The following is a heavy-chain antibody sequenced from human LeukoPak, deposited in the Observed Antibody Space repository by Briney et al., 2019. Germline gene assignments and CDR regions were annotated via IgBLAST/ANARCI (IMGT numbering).Heavy chain of an antibody. CDR3: TREKASAVHY. D-gene: IGHD2-2*01. V-gene: IGHV4-38-2*02. CDR1: GYSISSDFY. CDR2: IYHSGVS. Sequence: PSETLSLTCAVSGYSISSDFYWGWVRQPPGQGLEWIGTIYHSGVSYLNPSLKSRLTISVDTSKNQLSLKLYSVTAADTAVYYCTREKASAVHYWGQGILATVSS. J-gene: IGHJ4*02.